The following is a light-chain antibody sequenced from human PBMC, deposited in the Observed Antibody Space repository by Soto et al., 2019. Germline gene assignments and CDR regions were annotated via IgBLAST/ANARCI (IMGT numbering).Light chain of an antibody. CDR1: QSLSSGY. CDR2: AAS. V-gene: IGKV3-20*01. Sequence: EIVLTQSPGTLSLSPGERATLSCRASQSLSSGYLAWYQQKPGQAPRILIYAASSRATGIPDRFSGSGSGTDLTLTISRLEPEDFAVYYCHQYDTSPRTFGQGTKVDIK. CDR3: HQYDTSPRT. J-gene: IGKJ1*01.